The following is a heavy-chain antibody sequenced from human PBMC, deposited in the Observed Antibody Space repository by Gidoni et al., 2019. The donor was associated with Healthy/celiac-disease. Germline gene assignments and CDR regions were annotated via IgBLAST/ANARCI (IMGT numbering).Heavy chain of an antibody. CDR2: IYYSGST. J-gene: IGHJ4*02. Sequence: QLQLQESGPGLVKPSETLSLTCTVPGGSISSSSYYWGWIRQPPGKGLEWIGSIYYSGSTYYNPSLKSRVTISVDTSKNQFSLKLSSVTAADTAVYYCAAGWGYCSGGSCLPSLDYWGQGTLVTVSS. V-gene: IGHV4-39*01. D-gene: IGHD2-15*01. CDR1: GGSISSSSYY. CDR3: AAGWGYCSGGSCLPSLDY.